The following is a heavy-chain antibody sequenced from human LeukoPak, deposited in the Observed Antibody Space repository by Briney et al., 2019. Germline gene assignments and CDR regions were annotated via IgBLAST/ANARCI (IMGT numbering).Heavy chain of an antibody. V-gene: IGHV1-69-2*01. CDR3: AREDMYYYDSSGYYYFDY. CDR2: VDPEDGET. Sequence: ASVKVSCKVSGYTFTDYYMHWVQQAPGKGLEWMGLVDPEDGETIYAEKFQGRVTIIADTSTDTAYMELSSLRSEDTAVYYCAREDMYYYDSSGYYYFDYWGQGTLVTVSS. D-gene: IGHD3-22*01. J-gene: IGHJ4*02. CDR1: GYTFTDYY.